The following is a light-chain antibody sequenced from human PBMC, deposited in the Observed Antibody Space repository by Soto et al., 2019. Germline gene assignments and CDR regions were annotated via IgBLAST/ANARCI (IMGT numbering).Light chain of an antibody. Sequence: QSVLTQPPSVSAAPGQTVTISCSGSSSNIGNNFVSWYQQFPGTAPKLLIYDNNKRPSGIPDRFSGSKSGTSATLGITGLQTGDEADYYCGTWDSSLSADVFGTGTKVTVL. CDR2: DNN. V-gene: IGLV1-51*01. J-gene: IGLJ1*01. CDR1: SSNIGNNF. CDR3: GTWDSSLSADV.